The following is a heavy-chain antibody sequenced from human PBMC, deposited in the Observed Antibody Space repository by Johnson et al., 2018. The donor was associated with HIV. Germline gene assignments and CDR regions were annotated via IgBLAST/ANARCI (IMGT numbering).Heavy chain of an antibody. V-gene: IGHV3-30*19. CDR3: ARGRGWWLQLGGAFDI. CDR2: ISYDGSNK. CDR1: GFTFSSYG. Sequence: QVQLVESGGGVVQPGRSLRLSCAASGFTFSSYGMHWVRQAPGKGLEWVAVISYDGSNKYYADSVKGRFTISRDNSKNTLYLQMNSLRAEDTAIYYCARGRGWWLQLGGAFDIWGQGTMVTVS. J-gene: IGHJ3*02. D-gene: IGHD5-24*01.